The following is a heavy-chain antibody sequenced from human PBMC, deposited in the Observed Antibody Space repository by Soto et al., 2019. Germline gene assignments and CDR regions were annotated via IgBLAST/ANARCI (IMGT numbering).Heavy chain of an antibody. CDR3: ARGIRRYYGSGYYYYYMDV. V-gene: IGHV1-8*01. J-gene: IGHJ6*03. D-gene: IGHD3-10*01. CDR2: MNPNSGNT. Sequence: GASVXVSCKASGYTFTSYDINWVRQATGQGLEWMGWMNPNSGNTGYAQKFQGRVTMTRNTSISTAYMELSSLRSEDTAVYYCARGIRRYYGSGYYYYYMDVWGKGTTVTSP. CDR1: GYTFTSYD.